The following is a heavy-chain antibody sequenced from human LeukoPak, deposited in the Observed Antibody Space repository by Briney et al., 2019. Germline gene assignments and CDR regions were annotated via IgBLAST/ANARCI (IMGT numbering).Heavy chain of an antibody. V-gene: IGHV3-23*01. D-gene: IGHD3-22*01. J-gene: IGHJ4*02. CDR1: GFTFSSYA. CDR2: ISGSGGST. CDR3: AKDLYDSSGYYYGLFLGFDY. Sequence: PGGSLRLSCAASGFTFSSYAMSWVRQAPGKGLEWVSAISGSGGSTYYADSVKGRFTISRDNSKNTLYLQMNSLRAEDTAVYYCAKDLYDSSGYYYGLFLGFDYWGQGTLVTVSS.